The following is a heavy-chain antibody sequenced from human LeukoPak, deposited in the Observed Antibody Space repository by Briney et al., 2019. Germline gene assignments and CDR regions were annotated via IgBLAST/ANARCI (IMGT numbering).Heavy chain of an antibody. CDR2: IKQDGSEK. D-gene: IGHD3-16*02. J-gene: IGHJ4*02. Sequence: GGSLRLSCAASGFTFSNYWMSWVRQAPGKGLEWVANIKQDGSEKYYVDSVKGRFTISRDNAKSSLFPQMNSLRAEDTAVYYCARDSSPGYYDYVWGTYPRYWGQGTLVTVSS. CDR1: GFTFSNYW. CDR3: ARDSSPGYYDYVWGTYPRY. V-gene: IGHV3-7*05.